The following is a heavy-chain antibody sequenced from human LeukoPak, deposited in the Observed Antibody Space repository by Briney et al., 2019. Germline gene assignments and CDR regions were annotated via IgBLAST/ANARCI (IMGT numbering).Heavy chain of an antibody. D-gene: IGHD3-9*01. J-gene: IGHJ4*02. V-gene: IGHV4-39*07. CDR2: IYYSGST. CDR1: GGSISSSSYY. CDR3: AREYDILTGFYYFDH. Sequence: PSETLSLTCTVSGGSISSSSYYWGWIRQPPGKGLEWIGSIYYSGSTYYNPSLKSRVTISVDTSKNQFSLKLSSVTAADTAVYYCAREYDILTGFYYFDHWGQGTLVTVSS.